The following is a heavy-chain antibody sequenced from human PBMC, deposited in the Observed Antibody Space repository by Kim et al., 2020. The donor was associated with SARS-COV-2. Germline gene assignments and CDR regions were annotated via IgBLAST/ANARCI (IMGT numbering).Heavy chain of an antibody. D-gene: IGHD5-18*01. Sequence: DYAASVKGRFTISSEDSKSIAFLQMSSLKTEDTAVYYCARPQANSYGYFAYWGQGTLVTVSS. CDR3: ARPQANSYGYFAY. J-gene: IGHJ4*02. V-gene: IGHV3-49*02.